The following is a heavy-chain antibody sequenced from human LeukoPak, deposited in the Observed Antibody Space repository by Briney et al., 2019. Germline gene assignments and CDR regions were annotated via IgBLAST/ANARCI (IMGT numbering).Heavy chain of an antibody. Sequence: SETLSLTCSVSGGSITSYYWSWIREPPGKGLEWSGYMYYSGNSYYNPSLKSRVTISVDTSKDQFSLKLSSMTAAGTAVYYCASYSNSWYYFDYWGHGTPVTVSP. V-gene: IGHV4-59*01. CDR3: ASYSNSWYYFDY. CDR2: MYYSGNS. J-gene: IGHJ4*01. CDR1: GGSITSYY. D-gene: IGHD6-13*01.